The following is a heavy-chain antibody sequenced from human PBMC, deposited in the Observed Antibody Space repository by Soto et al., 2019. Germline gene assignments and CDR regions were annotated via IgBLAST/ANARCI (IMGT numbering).Heavy chain of an antibody. D-gene: IGHD6-19*01. Sequence: QVQLVQSGAEVKKPGASVKVSCKASGYTFTSYGISWVRQAPGQGLEWMGWISAYNGNTNYAQKLQGRVTMTTDTPTGAAYRESRSMTSDATAVYYCVREEYSSGRGWFDPWGQGTLVTVSS. CDR2: ISAYNGNT. V-gene: IGHV1-18*01. CDR3: VREEYSSGRGWFDP. CDR1: GYTFTSYG. J-gene: IGHJ5*02.